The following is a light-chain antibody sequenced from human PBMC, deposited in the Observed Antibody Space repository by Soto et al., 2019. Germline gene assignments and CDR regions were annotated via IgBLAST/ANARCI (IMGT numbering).Light chain of an antibody. CDR1: QSINNW. Sequence: DIQMTQSPSTLSASVGYRVTITSRASQSINNWLAWYQHKPGKAPKLLIYDASNLETGVPSRFSASGSGTEFTLSISGLQPDDVATYYCQDYESYSFGQGTKLDIK. V-gene: IGKV1-5*01. J-gene: IGKJ2*01. CDR2: DAS. CDR3: QDYESYS.